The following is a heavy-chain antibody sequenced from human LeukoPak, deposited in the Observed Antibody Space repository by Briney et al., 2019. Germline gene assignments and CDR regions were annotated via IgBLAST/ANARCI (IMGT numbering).Heavy chain of an antibody. CDR3: AKSPKKSPTGTTC. CDR1: GFTFSSYG. J-gene: IGHJ4*02. D-gene: IGHD1-7*01. Sequence: GGSLRLSCAASGFTFSSYGMHWVRQAPGKGLEWVAVISYDGSNKYYADSVKGRFTISRDNSKNTLYLQMNSLRAEDTAVYYCAKSPKKSPTGTTCRGQGTLVTVSS. V-gene: IGHV3-30*18. CDR2: ISYDGSNK.